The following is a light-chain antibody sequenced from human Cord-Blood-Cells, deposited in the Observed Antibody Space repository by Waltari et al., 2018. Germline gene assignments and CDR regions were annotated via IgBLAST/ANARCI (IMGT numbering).Light chain of an antibody. Sequence: DIVMTQSPPSLPVPPGEPASIPCRSSQSLLHSNGYNYLDWYLQKPGQSPQLLIYLGSNRASGVPDRFSGSGSGTDFTLKISRVEAEDVGVYYCMQALQTPLTFGGGTKVEIK. CDR3: MQALQTPLT. J-gene: IGKJ4*01. CDR1: QSLLHSNGYNY. V-gene: IGKV2-28*01. CDR2: LGS.